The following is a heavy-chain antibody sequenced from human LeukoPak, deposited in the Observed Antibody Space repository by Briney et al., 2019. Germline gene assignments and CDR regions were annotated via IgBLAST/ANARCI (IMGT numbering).Heavy chain of an antibody. V-gene: IGHV3-53*01. CDR2: IYSDDST. CDR3: AKRGATTDY. Sequence: GGSLRLSCAASGFTVRSNYMSWVRQAPGKGLEWVSVIYSDDSTYHADSVKGRFTFSRDNSKNTLYLQMNSLRVEDTAVYYCAKRGATTDYWGQGTLVTVSS. J-gene: IGHJ4*02. CDR1: GFTVRSNY. D-gene: IGHD1-26*01.